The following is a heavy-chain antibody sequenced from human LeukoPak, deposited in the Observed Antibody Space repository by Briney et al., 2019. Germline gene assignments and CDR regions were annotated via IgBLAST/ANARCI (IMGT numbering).Heavy chain of an antibody. CDR1: GYSFTSSD. V-gene: IGHV1-8*01. D-gene: IGHD6-13*01. Sequence: ASVKVSCKASGYSFTSSDINWVRQDTGQGPEWMGWINPKSGRTGYAKKFQARVSMTMNTSISTAYMEVNSLTFEDTAVYYCARGRSGLAAAGTYDYWGQGTLITVSS. CDR2: INPKSGRT. CDR3: ARGRSGLAAAGTYDY. J-gene: IGHJ4*02.